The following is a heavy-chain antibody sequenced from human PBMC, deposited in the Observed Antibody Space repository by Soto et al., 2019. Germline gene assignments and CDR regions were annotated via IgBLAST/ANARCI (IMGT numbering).Heavy chain of an antibody. CDR1: GGSFSGYY. V-gene: IGHV4-34*01. CDR2: INHSGST. CDR3: ASLAEDAFDI. Sequence: QVQLQQWGAGLLKPSETLSLTCAVYGGSFSGYYWSWIRQPPGKGLEWIGEINHSGSTNYNPSLKSLVTISVDTSKNQFSLKLSSVTAADTAVYYCASLAEDAFDIWGQGTMVTVSS. J-gene: IGHJ3*02.